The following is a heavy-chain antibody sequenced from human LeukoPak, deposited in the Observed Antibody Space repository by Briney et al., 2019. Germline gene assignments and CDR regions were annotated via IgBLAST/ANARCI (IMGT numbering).Heavy chain of an antibody. J-gene: IGHJ5*02. V-gene: IGHV1-2*02. CDR3: ARDIKRSRARWENLGLDP. D-gene: IGHD3-16*01. CDR2: INPNSGGT. Sequence: GASVKVSCKASGYTFTGYYMHWVRQAPGQGLEWMGWINPNSGGTNYAQNLQGRVTMTTDTSTSTACMELRSLRSDDTAVYYCARDIKRSRARWENLGLDPWGQGTLVTVSS. CDR1: GYTFTGYY.